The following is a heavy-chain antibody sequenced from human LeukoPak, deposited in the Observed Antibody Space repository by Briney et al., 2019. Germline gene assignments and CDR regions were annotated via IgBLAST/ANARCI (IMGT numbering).Heavy chain of an antibody. CDR1: GYTFTGYY. CDR2: INPSSGGT. Sequence: ASVKVSCKASGYTFTGYYMHWVRQAPGQGLEWMGRINPSSGGTNYAQKFQGRVTMTGDTSISTAYMELSRLSFDDTAVYFCAGRPDTSMVAIFDYWGQGTLVTISS. J-gene: IGHJ4*02. CDR3: AGRPDTSMVAIFDY. V-gene: IGHV1-2*06. D-gene: IGHD5-18*01.